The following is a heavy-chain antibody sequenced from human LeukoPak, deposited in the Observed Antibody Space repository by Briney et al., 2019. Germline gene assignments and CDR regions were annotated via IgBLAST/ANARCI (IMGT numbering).Heavy chain of an antibody. Sequence: SETLSLTCTVSGGSISSYYWSWIRQPPGKGLEWIGYIYYSGSTNYNPSLKSRVTISVDTSKNQFSLKLSSVTAADTAVYYCARALSLYYDFWSGYWDYYYMDVWGKGTTVTVSS. J-gene: IGHJ6*03. CDR3: ARALSLYYDFWSGYWDYYYMDV. V-gene: IGHV4-59*01. D-gene: IGHD3-3*01. CDR1: GGSISSYY. CDR2: IYYSGST.